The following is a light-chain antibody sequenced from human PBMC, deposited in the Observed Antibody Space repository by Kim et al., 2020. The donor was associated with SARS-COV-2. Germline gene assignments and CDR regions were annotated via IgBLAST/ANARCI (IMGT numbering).Light chain of an antibody. J-gene: IGKJ4*01. V-gene: IGKV3-11*01. CDR1: RSVSSY. CDR2: DAS. Sequence: LSPGERATLSCRASRSVSSYVAWYQQKPGQAPRLLIYDASNRATGIPARFSGSGSGTDFTLTISSLEPEDLAVYYCQQRSNWQLTFGGGTKVDIK. CDR3: QQRSNWQLT.